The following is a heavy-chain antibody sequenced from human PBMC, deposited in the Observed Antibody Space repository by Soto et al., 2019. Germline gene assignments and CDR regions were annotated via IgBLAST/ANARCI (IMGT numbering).Heavy chain of an antibody. CDR2: MYYTRFT. CDR1: GDSVTSHY. D-gene: IGHD3-16*01. Sequence: SETLSLTCTFSGDSVTSHYLTWIRQSPGEGLEWIGNMYYTRFTHYNPSLRSRLTLSVDTSKSQFSLRLSSVTAADTAVYYCARHGHWAPLDDWGQGTLVTAPQ. V-gene: IGHV4-59*08. CDR3: ARHGHWAPLDD. J-gene: IGHJ4*02.